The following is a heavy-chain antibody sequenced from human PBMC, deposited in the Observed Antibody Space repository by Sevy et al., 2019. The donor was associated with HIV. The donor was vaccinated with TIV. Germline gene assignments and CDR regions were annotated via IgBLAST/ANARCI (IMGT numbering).Heavy chain of an antibody. CDR3: ARVGPTSRGELDY. J-gene: IGHJ4*02. Sequence: GGSLRLSCAASGFIVSSNYMSWVRQAPGKGLEWVSVIYSGGSTYYADSVKGRFTISRDNSKNTLYLQMNSLRAEDTAVYYCARVGPTSRGELDYWGQGTLVTVSS. D-gene: IGHD3-16*01. V-gene: IGHV3-53*01. CDR2: IYSGGST. CDR1: GFIVSSNY.